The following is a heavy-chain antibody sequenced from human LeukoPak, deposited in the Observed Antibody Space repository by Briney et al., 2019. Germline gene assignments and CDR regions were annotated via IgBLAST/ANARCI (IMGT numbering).Heavy chain of an antibody. V-gene: IGHV4-59*10. CDR2: IYTSGST. CDR1: GGSFSGYY. D-gene: IGHD3-22*01. CDR3: AAGGDSSGKFDY. J-gene: IGHJ4*02. Sequence: PSETLSLTCAVYGGSFSGYYWSWIRRPPGKGLEWIGHIYTSGSTYYNPSLESRVTMSVDTSKNQFSLKLSSVTAADTAVYYCAAGGDSSGKFDYWGQGTLVTASS.